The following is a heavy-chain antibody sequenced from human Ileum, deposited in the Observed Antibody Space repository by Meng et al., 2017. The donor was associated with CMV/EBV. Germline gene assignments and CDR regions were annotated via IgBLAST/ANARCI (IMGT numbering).Heavy chain of an antibody. Sequence: GGSLRLSCTVSAFTFTSYEMNWVRQAPGKGLEWLSYISSSGGTIYYADSVKGRFTISRDNAKNSLYLQMNSLRAEDTAVYYCARARYYDFWIGWGQGTLVTVSS. CDR3: ARARYYDFWIG. J-gene: IGHJ4*02. CDR1: AFTFTSYE. V-gene: IGHV3-48*03. D-gene: IGHD3-3*01. CDR2: ISSSGGTI.